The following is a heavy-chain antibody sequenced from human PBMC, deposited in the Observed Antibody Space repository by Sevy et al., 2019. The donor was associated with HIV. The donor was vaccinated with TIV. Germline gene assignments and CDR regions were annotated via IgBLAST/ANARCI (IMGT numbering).Heavy chain of an antibody. CDR3: ASGAYYYASRSQNFDY. D-gene: IGHD3-10*01. J-gene: IGHJ4*02. CDR1: GFTFSSYG. V-gene: IGHV3-33*01. Sequence: GGALRLSCAASGFTFSSYGMHWVRQAPGKGLEWVALIWYDGTNKYYADSVKGRFTISRDNSKNTLYLQMNSLRAEETAVSYCASGAYYYASRSQNFDYWGPGTLVTVSS. CDR2: IWYDGTNK.